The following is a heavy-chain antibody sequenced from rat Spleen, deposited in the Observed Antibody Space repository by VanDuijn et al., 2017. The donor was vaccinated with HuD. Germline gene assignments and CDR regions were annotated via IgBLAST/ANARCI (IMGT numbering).Heavy chain of an antibody. CDR3: TRDQAGTWAY. V-gene: IGHV5-31*01. CDR2: ITNTGGST. CDR1: GFAFNSYW. Sequence: EVQVVESGGGLVPPGRSLKLSCVASGFAFNSYWMTWIRQAPGKGLEWVASITNTGGSTYYPDSVKGRFTISRDNAKSTLYLQMNSLRSEDTATYYCTRDQAGTWAYWGQGTLVTVSS. J-gene: IGHJ3*01. D-gene: IGHD5-1*01.